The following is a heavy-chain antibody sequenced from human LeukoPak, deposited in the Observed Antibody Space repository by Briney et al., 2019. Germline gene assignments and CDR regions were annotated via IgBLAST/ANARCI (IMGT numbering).Heavy chain of an antibody. CDR3: VSHGSSGHDPLT. CDR2: IYYTGST. J-gene: IGHJ4*02. Sequence: SETLSLTCTVSGGSISSYYWSWIRRPPGKGLEWIGYIYYTGSTSYNPSLKSRVTISLDTSKSQFSLRLTSVTAADTAVYYCVSHGSSGHDPLTWGQGTLVTVSS. CDR1: GGSISSYY. V-gene: IGHV4-59*08. D-gene: IGHD5-12*01.